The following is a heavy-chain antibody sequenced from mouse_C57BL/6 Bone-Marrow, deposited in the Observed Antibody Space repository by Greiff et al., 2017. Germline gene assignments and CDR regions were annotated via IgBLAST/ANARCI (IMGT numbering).Heavy chain of an antibody. Sequence: VQLKQPGAELVKPGASVKLSCKASGYTFTSYWMQWVKQRPGQGLEWIGEIDPSDSYTNYNQKFKGKATLTVDTSSSTAYMQLSSLTSEDSAVYYCAREGYYYGRGDYWGQGTTLTVSS. D-gene: IGHD1-1*01. V-gene: IGHV1-50*01. J-gene: IGHJ2*01. CDR3: AREGYYYGRGDY. CDR2: IDPSDSYT. CDR1: GYTFTSYW.